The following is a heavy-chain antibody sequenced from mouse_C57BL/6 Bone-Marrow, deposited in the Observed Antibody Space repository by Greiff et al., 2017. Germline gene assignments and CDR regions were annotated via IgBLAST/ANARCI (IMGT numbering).Heavy chain of an antibody. V-gene: IGHV5-17*01. CDR3: ARHPYYFFLGYYFDY. Sequence: EVKLVESGGGLVKPGGSLKLSCAASGFTFSDYGMHWVRQAPEKGLEWVAYISSGSSTIYYADTVKGRFTISRDNAKNTLFLQMTSLRSEDTAMYYCARHPYYFFLGYYFDYWGQGTTLTVSS. CDR1: GFTFSDYG. CDR2: ISSGSSTI. D-gene: IGHD1-1*01. J-gene: IGHJ2*01.